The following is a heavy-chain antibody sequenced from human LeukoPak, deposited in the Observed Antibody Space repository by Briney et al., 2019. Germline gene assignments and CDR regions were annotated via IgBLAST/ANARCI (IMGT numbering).Heavy chain of an antibody. Sequence: GGSLRLSCTASGFTFGDYAMSWVRQAPGTGLEWVANIKQDGSQKYVVDSLKDRFTISRDNAKNSLYLQMNNLRAEDTAIYYCATSPVRHYQTDCWGQGTLVTVSS. CDR3: ATSPVRHYQTDC. CDR1: GFTFGDYA. V-gene: IGHV3-7*05. D-gene: IGHD3-10*01. CDR2: IKQDGSQK. J-gene: IGHJ4*02.